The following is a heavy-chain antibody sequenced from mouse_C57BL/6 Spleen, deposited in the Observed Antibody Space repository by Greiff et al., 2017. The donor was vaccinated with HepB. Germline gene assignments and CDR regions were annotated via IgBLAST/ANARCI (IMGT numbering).Heavy chain of an antibody. Sequence: QVQLQQSGPGLVQPSQSLSITCTVSGFSLTSYGVHWVRQSPGKGLEWLGVIWRGGSTDYNAAFMSRLSITKDNSKSQVFFKMNSLQADDTAIYYCARNYYGRGWYFDVWGTGTTVTVSS. J-gene: IGHJ1*03. CDR3: ARNYYGRGWYFDV. D-gene: IGHD1-1*01. V-gene: IGHV2-5*01. CDR1: GFSLTSYG. CDR2: IWRGGST.